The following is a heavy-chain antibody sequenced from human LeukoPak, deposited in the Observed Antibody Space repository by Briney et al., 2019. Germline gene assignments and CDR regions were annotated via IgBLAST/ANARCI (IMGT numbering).Heavy chain of an antibody. CDR2: ISSSGSTI. CDR3: AKGVGSGLYMDV. Sequence: GGSLRLSCAASGFTFSSYAMTWVRQAPGKGLEGVSYISSSGSTIYYPDSVKGRFTISRDNSKNTLYLQMNSLRAEDTAVYYCAKGVGSGLYMDVWGKGTTVTISS. D-gene: IGHD3-10*01. CDR1: GFTFSSYA. J-gene: IGHJ6*03. V-gene: IGHV3-48*01.